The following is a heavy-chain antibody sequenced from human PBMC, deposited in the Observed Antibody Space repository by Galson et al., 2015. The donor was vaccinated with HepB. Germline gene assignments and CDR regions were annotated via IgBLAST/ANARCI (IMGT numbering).Heavy chain of an antibody. CDR3: STDTICTNGVCYPYYYGMDV. Sequence: SLRLSCAASGFTFSKASMSWVRQAPGKGLEWVGRIKSKTVGGTTDYAAPVKGRFTISRDDSKNTLYLQMNSLKTDDTAVYYCSTDTICTNGVCYPYYYGMDVWGQGTTVTVSS. J-gene: IGHJ6*02. CDR1: GFTFSKAS. V-gene: IGHV3-15*01. D-gene: IGHD2-8*01. CDR2: IKSKTVGGTT.